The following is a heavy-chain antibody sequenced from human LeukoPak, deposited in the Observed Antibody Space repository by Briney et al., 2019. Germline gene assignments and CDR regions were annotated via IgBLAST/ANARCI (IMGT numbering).Heavy chain of an antibody. CDR2: IGGSGGST. D-gene: IGHD3-22*01. J-gene: IGHJ4*02. CDR1: GFTFSSYA. V-gene: IGHV3-23*01. CDR3: AKDPPYYYDSSGSYGEY. Sequence: VGSLRLSCAASGFTFSSYAMSWVRQAPGKGLEWVSAIGGSGGSTYYADSVKGRFTISRDNSKNTLYLQMNSLRAEDTAVYYCAKDPPYYYDSSGSYGEYWGQGTLVTVSS.